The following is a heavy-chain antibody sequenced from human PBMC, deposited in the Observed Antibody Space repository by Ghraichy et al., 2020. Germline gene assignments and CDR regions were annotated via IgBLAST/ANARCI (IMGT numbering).Heavy chain of an antibody. V-gene: IGHV3-33*01. J-gene: IGHJ3*02. CDR2: IWYDGSNK. CDR1: GFTFSSYG. D-gene: IGHD1-7*01. Sequence: GGSLRLSCAASGFTFSSYGMHWVRQAPGKGLEWVAVIWYDGSNKYYADSVKGRFTISRDNSKNTLYLQMNSLRAEDTAVYYCARGRLELHMGDAFDIWGQGTMVTVSS. CDR3: ARGRLELHMGDAFDI.